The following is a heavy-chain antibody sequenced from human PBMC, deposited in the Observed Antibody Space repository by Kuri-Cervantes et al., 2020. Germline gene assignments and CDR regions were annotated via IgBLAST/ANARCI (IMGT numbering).Heavy chain of an antibody. J-gene: IGHJ4*02. CDR2: ILPIFGTA. CDR3: GRDDGSGWVSRPVYY. CDR1: GYTFASFG. Sequence: SVTVSCKASGYTFASFGISWVRQAPGQGLEWMGGILPIFGTANYAQKFQGRVTITADESTSTAYMELSRLRSEDTAVYYCGRDDGSGWVSRPVYYWGQGTLVT. V-gene: IGHV1-69*13. D-gene: IGHD3-10*01.